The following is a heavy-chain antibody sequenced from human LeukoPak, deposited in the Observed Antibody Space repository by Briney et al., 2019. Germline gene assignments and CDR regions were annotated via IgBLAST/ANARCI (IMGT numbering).Heavy chain of an antibody. CDR1: GFTFSDYW. J-gene: IGHJ5*02. CDR2: INSDGSST. D-gene: IGHD3-16*01. CDR3: TRGVSGERDWFDP. Sequence: GGPLTLPCAASGFTFSDYWMHWVRQAPGKGLVWVSRINSDGSSTNYADSVKGRFTISRDNAKNKLYLQMNSLRVEDTAVYYCTRGVSGERDWFDPGGEGPLVTVSS. V-gene: IGHV3-74*01.